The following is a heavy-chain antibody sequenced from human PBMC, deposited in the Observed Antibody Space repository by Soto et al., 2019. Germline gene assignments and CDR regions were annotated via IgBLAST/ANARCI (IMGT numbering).Heavy chain of an antibody. CDR3: AREGSQCCSGGSCGACY. Sequence: SETLSLTCTVSGGAINAGDYYWSWIRQTPGEGLEWIGCIYYSGSTYYNPSLRGRVTVSVDTSKSQFSLKLSSVTAADTAVYYCAREGSQCCSGGSCGACYWGQGTLVTVSS. CDR1: GGAINAGDYY. CDR2: IYYSGST. V-gene: IGHV4-30-4*01. D-gene: IGHD2-15*01. J-gene: IGHJ4*01.